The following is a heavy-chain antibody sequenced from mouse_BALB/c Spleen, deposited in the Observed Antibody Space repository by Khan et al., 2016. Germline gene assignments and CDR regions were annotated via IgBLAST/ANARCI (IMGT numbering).Heavy chain of an antibody. D-gene: IGHD2-13*01. J-gene: IGHJ4*01. CDR3: ARGVYYGDYVGAMDY. Sequence: QVQLQQSGAELVRPGTSVKMSCKAAGYTFTDYWLNWVKQRPGHGLEWIGDIYLGGGYSNYNEKFKGKAKLTADTSSSTAYMHLRSLTSEDSAIYYCARGVYYGDYVGAMDYWGQGTSVTVSS. V-gene: IGHV1-63*02. CDR1: GYTFTDYW. CDR2: IYLGGGYS.